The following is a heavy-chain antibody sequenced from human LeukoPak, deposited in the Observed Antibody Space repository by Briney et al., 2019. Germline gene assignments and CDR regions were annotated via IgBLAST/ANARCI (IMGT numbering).Heavy chain of an antibody. CDR1: GFTFRSYT. J-gene: IGHJ4*02. V-gene: IGHV3-30*17. CDR3: ARHRSGDYYFDY. Sequence: GALRLSCAASGFTFRSYTMHWVRQAPGKGLEREAVISYDGSNKYYADSVKGRFTISRDNSENTLDLQMNSLRGEDTAVSYCARHRSGDYYFDYWGQGTLVTVSS. CDR2: ISYDGSNK. D-gene: IGHD7-27*01.